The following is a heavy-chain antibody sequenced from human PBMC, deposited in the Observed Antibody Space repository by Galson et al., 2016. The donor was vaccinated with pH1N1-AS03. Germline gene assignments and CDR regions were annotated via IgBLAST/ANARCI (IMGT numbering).Heavy chain of an antibody. V-gene: IGHV2-5*02. D-gene: IGHD6-19*01. CDR1: GFSLTTSAVG. J-gene: IGHJ4*02. CDR2: IYWDDDK. CDR3: ARTAGWVPGF. Sequence: PALVKPTQTLTLTCTFSGFSLTTSAVGVVWIRQPPGKALEWLALIYWDDDKRYNSSLKSSLTITKDTSKNQVVLTMTNMDPLDTATYYCARTAGWVPGFGGQGTLVTVSS.